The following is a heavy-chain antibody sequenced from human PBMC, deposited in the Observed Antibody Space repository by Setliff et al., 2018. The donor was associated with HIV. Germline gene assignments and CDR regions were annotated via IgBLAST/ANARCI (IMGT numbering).Heavy chain of an antibody. J-gene: IGHJ5*02. V-gene: IGHV4-38-2*01. CDR1: GYSISSGYY. Sequence: TLSLTCAVSGYSISSGYYWGWIRQPPGKGLEWIGSIYYSGSTYYNPSLKSRVTISVDTSKNQFSLKLSSVTAADTAVYYCARVRYCSGGSCYGGEYWFDPWGQGTLVTVSS. D-gene: IGHD2-15*01. CDR3: ARVRYCSGGSCYGGEYWFDP. CDR2: IYYSGST.